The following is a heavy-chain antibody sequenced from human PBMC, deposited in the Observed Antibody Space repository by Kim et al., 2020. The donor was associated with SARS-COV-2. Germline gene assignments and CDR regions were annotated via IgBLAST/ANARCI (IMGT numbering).Heavy chain of an antibody. Sequence: ETLSLTCSVSGGSISSYSWSWIRQLPGKGLEWIGYIYYSGSTNYNPSLKSGVTISVDTSKKHVSLKLSSVTAADTAVYYCAREGYYDSSGYYRNDAFDFWGQGTMVTVSS. J-gene: IGHJ3*01. CDR1: GGSISSYS. CDR3: AREGYYDSSGYYRNDAFDF. D-gene: IGHD3-22*01. V-gene: IGHV4-59*01. CDR2: IYYSGST.